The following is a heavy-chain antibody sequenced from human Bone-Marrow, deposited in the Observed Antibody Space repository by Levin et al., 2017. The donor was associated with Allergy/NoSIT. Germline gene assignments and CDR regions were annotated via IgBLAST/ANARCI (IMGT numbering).Heavy chain of an antibody. J-gene: IGHJ6*03. D-gene: IGHD2-2*02. V-gene: IGHV3-13*04. CDR2: IGTTGDT. Sequence: GGSLRLSCAASGFTFSSDDMHWVRQDRGKGLEWVSAIGTTGDTYYADSVKGRFTISRENAKNSLYLQLNSLGAGDTAVYYCARGPYPSGYMDVWGKGTTVTVSS. CDR3: ARGPYPSGYMDV. CDR1: GFTFSSDD.